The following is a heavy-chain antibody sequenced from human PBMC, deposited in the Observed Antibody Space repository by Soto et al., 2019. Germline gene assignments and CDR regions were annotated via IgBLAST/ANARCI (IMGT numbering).Heavy chain of an antibody. Sequence: GESLKISCKGSGYSFTSYWIGWVRQMPGKGLEWMGIIYPGDSDTRYSPSFQGQVTISADKSISTAYLQWSSLKASDTAMYYCAIPHYYGSGSYPDDYYYGMDVWGQGTTVTVSS. CDR1: GYSFTSYW. J-gene: IGHJ6*02. CDR2: IYPGDSDT. D-gene: IGHD3-10*01. CDR3: AIPHYYGSGSYPDDYYYGMDV. V-gene: IGHV5-51*01.